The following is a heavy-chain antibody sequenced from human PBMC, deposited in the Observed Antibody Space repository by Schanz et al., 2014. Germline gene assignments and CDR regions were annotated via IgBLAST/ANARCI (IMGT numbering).Heavy chain of an antibody. V-gene: IGHV1-69*04. Sequence: QVQLVQSGAEVKKPGSPVKVSCKSSGGTFSSYAISWVRQAPGQGLEWMGRIIPILGIATYAQKFQGRLTITADKSTSTAYMELSSLRSEDTAMYYCARDYYDSSGYYYCDYWVQGTLVTVSS. D-gene: IGHD3-22*01. CDR3: ARDYYDSSGYYYCDY. J-gene: IGHJ4*02. CDR1: GGTFSSYA. CDR2: IIPILGIA.